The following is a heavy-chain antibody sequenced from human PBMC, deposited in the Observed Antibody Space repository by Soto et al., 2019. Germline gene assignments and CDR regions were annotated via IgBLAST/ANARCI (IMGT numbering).Heavy chain of an antibody. J-gene: IGHJ5*02. CDR3: ARDQHGSGVYNWFDP. Sequence: ASETLSLTCTVSGGSISSYYWSWIRQPPGKGLEWIGYIYYSGSTNYNPSLKSRVTISVDTSKNQFSLKLSSVTAADTAVYYCARDQHGSGVYNWFDPWGQGTLVTVS. CDR2: IYYSGST. CDR1: GGSISSYY. D-gene: IGHD3-10*01. V-gene: IGHV4-59*01.